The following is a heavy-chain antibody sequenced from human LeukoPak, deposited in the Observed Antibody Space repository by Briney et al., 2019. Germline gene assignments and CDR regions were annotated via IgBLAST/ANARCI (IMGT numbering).Heavy chain of an antibody. V-gene: IGHV4-34*01. CDR3: ASSIAVAGPHYFDY. CDR1: GGSFSGYY. CDR2: INHSGST. Sequence: SETLSLTCAVYGGSFSGYYWSWIRQPPGKGLEWMGEINHSGSTNYNPSLKSRVTISVDTSKNQFSLKLSSVTAADTAVYYCASSIAVAGPHYFDYWGQGTLVTVSS. J-gene: IGHJ4*02. D-gene: IGHD6-19*01.